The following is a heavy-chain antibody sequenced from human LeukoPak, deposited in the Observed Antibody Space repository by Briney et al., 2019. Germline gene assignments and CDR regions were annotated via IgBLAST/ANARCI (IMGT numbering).Heavy chain of an antibody. V-gene: IGHV3-64D*09. CDR2: LNSNGGTT. D-gene: IGHD5-18*01. J-gene: IGHJ4*02. Sequence: GGSLRLSCAASGFTFSSYGMNWVRQAPGKGLEYVSLLNSNGGTTYYADSMKGRFTISRDNSKNTLYLQMSSLRPEDTAVYYCVKGADTYSYGHASDYWGQGTLVTVSS. CDR3: VKGADTYSYGHASDY. CDR1: GFTFSSYG.